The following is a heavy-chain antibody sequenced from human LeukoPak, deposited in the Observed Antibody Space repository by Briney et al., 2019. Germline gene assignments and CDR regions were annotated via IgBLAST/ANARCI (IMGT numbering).Heavy chain of an antibody. V-gene: IGHV1-24*01. Sequence: ASVKVSCKVSGNSLTKLSMHWVRQPPGKGPEWMGGFEPEDGKIICAQKFEGRLTMTEDTSTETAYMELSSLRSEDTAVYYCARGGDCSGGSCYSVGWFDPWGQGTLVTVSS. D-gene: IGHD2-15*01. CDR3: ARGGDCSGGSCYSVGWFDP. CDR1: GNSLTKLS. CDR2: FEPEDGKI. J-gene: IGHJ5*02.